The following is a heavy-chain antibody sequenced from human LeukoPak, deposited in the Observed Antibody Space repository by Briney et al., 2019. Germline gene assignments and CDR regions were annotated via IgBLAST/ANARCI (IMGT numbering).Heavy chain of an antibody. CDR3: ARVRSSSLFDY. CDR1: VYTFTDYY. D-gene: IGHD6-13*01. J-gene: IGHJ4*02. CDR2: INPNSGSA. V-gene: IGHV1-2*02. Sequence: ASVTVSCKASVYTFTDYYVHWVRQSPGQGLEWMGWINPNSGSANYAQKFQGRVTMTRDTSISAAYMELSRLRSDDTAVYYCARVRSSSLFDYWGQGTLVTVSS.